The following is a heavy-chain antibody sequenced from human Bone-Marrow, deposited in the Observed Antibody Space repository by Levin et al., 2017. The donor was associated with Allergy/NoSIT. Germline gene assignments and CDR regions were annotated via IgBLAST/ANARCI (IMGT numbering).Heavy chain of an antibody. CDR1: GFTFSSYG. CDR2: IWYDGSNK. CDR3: ARDEGVAPTIPLGAFDY. J-gene: IGHJ4*02. V-gene: IGHV3-33*01. Sequence: GESLKISCAASGFTFSSYGMHWVRQAPGKGLEWVAVIWYDGSNKYYADSVKGRFTISRDNSKNTLYLQMNSLRAEDTAVYYCARDEGVAPTIPLGAFDYWGQGTLVTVSS. D-gene: IGHD5-12*01.